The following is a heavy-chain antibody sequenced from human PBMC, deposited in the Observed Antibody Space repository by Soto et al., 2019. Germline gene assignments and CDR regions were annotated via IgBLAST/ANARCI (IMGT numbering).Heavy chain of an antibody. CDR2: ISSNGGYT. CDR3: ASQSHYSSGYSFDY. V-gene: IGHV3-64*01. CDR1: GFTFSTYS. D-gene: IGHD3-22*01. Sequence: PGGSRRLSCAASGFTFSTYSMHWVRQAPGKGLEYVSAISSNGGYTYYANSVKGRFTISRDNSKNTLYLQMDSLRAEDMAVYYRASQSHYSSGYSFDYWGQGTLVTVSS. J-gene: IGHJ4*02.